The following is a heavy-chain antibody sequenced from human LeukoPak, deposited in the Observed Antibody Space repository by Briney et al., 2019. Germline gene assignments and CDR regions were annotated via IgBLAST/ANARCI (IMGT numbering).Heavy chain of an antibody. V-gene: IGHV4-39*01. CDR1: GGSISTSSYY. J-gene: IGHJ4*02. D-gene: IGHD3-16*02. CDR3: AVMITFGGVIVKSVYFDY. CDR2: IFYSGST. Sequence: SETLSLTCTVSGGSISTSSYYWGWVRQPPGKGLEWIGNIFYSGSTYYSPSLKSRVTTSLDTSRNQFSLKLNSVTAADTAVYYCAVMITFGGVIVKSVYFDYWGRGTLVTVSS.